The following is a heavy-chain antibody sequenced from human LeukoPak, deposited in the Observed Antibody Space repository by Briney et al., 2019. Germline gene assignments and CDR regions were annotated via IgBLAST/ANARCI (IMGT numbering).Heavy chain of an antibody. CDR3: AKRPSDYGDYVTYFDY. J-gene: IGHJ4*02. V-gene: IGHV3-30*18. Sequence: GGSLRLSCAASGFSFISYGMHWVRQAPGKGLEWVGVISDDGRNKKYADSVKGRFTISRDNSKDTLYLQMNSLRDEDTAVYYCAKRPSDYGDYVTYFDYWGQGTLVTISS. CDR2: ISDDGRNK. CDR1: GFSFISYG. D-gene: IGHD4-17*01.